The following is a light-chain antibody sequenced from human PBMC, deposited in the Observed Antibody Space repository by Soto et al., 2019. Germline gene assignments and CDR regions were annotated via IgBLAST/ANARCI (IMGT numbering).Light chain of an antibody. J-gene: IGLJ3*02. Sequence: QSVLIQPPSASGTPGQSVTISCSGSSSNIGINSVNWYQHLPGTAPKLLIHNNNQRPSGVPDRFSGSKSGTSASLAISGLQSEDEADYYCAAWDDNLNGPVFGGGTQLTVL. CDR1: SSNIGINS. CDR2: NNN. V-gene: IGLV1-44*01. CDR3: AAWDDNLNGPV.